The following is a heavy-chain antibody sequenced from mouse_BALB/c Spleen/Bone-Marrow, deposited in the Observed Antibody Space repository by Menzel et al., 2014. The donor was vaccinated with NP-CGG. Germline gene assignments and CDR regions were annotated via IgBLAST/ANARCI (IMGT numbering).Heavy chain of an antibody. V-gene: IGHV1-54*01. D-gene: IGHD1-1*01. J-gene: IGHJ3*01. Sequence: VQLQQSGVELVRPGTSVKVSCKASGYAFTNYLIEWVKQRPGQGLEWIGVINPGSGGTNYNEKFKGKATLTADKSSSTAYMQLSSLTSDDSAVYFCAREIITSFAYWGQGTLVTVSA. CDR2: INPGSGGT. CDR3: AREIITSFAY. CDR1: GYAFTNYL.